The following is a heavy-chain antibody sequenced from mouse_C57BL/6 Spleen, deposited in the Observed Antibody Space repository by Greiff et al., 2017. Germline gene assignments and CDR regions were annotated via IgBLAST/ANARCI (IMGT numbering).Heavy chain of an antibody. CDR2: IDPSDSYT. CDR3: ARYDYSNHVYAMDY. Sequence: QVQLQQPGAELVMPGASVKLSCKASGYTFTSYWMHWVKQRPGQGLEWIGEIDPSDSYTNYNQKFKGKSTLTVDKSSSTAYMQLSSLTSEDSAVYYCARYDYSNHVYAMDYWGQGTSVTVSS. CDR1: GYTFTSYW. D-gene: IGHD2-5*01. J-gene: IGHJ4*01. V-gene: IGHV1-69*01.